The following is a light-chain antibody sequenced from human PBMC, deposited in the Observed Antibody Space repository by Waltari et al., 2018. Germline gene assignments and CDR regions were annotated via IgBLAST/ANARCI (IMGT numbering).Light chain of an antibody. Sequence: QSALTQPAPVSGSPGQSIPISRTGTSSDGCGYHYFSWYQQHPGKAPNLMIYDVSNRPSRVSNRFSGSKSGNTASLTISGLQAEDEADYYCSSYTSSSTWVFGGGTKLTVL. CDR2: DVS. J-gene: IGLJ3*02. CDR3: SSYTSSSTWV. V-gene: IGLV2-14*01. CDR1: SSDGCGYHY.